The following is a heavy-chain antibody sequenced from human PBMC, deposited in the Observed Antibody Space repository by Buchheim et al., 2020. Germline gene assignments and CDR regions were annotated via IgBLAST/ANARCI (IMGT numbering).Heavy chain of an antibody. CDR2: ISYDGSNK. V-gene: IGHV3-30*04. J-gene: IGHJ4*02. CDR3: FYYDSSGYYYRDY. CDR1: GFTFSSYA. Sequence: QVQLVESGGGVVQPGRSLRLSCAASGFTFSSYAMHWVRQAPGKGLEWVAVISYDGSNKYYADSVKGRFTISRDNSKNTLYLQMNSLRAEDTAVYYCFYYDSSGYYYRDYGGQGTL. D-gene: IGHD3-22*01.